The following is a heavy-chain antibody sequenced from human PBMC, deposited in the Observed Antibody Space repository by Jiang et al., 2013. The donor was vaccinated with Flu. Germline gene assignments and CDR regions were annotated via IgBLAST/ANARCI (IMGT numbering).Heavy chain of an antibody. V-gene: IGHV3-49*04. D-gene: IGHD6-13*01. CDR3: TRELKLAYFDY. CDR1: FGDYA. CDR2: IRSKAYGGTT. Sequence: FGDYAMSWVRQAPGKGLEWVGFIRSKAYGGTTEYAASVKGRFTISRDDSKSIAYLQMNSLKTEDTAMYYCTRELKLAYFDYWGQGTLVTVSS. J-gene: IGHJ4*02.